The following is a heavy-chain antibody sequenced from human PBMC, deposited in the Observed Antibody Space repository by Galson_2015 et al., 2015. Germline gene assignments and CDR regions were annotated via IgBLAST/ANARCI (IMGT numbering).Heavy chain of an antibody. D-gene: IGHD1-26*01. Sequence: SLRLSCAASGFTFSSYAMIWVRQAPGKGLEWVSAISGSGGTTYYADSVEGRFTLSRDNSKNTLSLQMSSLRAEDTAIYYCAKDAGMPTHPYYFDYWGQGTLVTVSS. CDR2: ISGSGGTT. V-gene: IGHV3-23*01. CDR3: AKDAGMPTHPYYFDY. CDR1: GFTFSSYA. J-gene: IGHJ4*02.